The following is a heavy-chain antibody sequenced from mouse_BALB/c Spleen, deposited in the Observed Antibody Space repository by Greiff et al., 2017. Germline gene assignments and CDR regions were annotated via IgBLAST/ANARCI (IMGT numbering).Heavy chain of an antibody. Sequence: EVMLVESGGGLVKPGGSLKLSCAASGFTFSSYTMSWVRQTPEKRLEWVATISSGGSYTYYPDSVKGRFTISRDNAKNTLYLQMSSLKSEDTAMYYCTREGGYYYGSSYAMDYWGQGTSVTVSS. D-gene: IGHD1-1*01. J-gene: IGHJ4*01. CDR3: TREGGYYYGSSYAMDY. CDR2: ISSGGSYT. V-gene: IGHV5-6-4*01. CDR1: GFTFSSYT.